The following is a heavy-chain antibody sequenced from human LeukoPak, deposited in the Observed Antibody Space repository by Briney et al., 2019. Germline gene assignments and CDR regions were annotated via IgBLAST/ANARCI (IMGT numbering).Heavy chain of an antibody. CDR1: GYSFTNYW. V-gene: IGHV5-51*01. Sequence: GESLKISCKGSGYSFTNYWIGWVRQMPGKGLEWMGSIYPGDSDTRYSPPFQGQVTISADKSISTAYLQWSSLKASDTAMYYCARLRRLSSMATLRDAFDIWGQGTMVTVSS. J-gene: IGHJ3*02. CDR3: ARLRRLSSMATLRDAFDI. CDR2: IYPGDSDT. D-gene: IGHD5-24*01.